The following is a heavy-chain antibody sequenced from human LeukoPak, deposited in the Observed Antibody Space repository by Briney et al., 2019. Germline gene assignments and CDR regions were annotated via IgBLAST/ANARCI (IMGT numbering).Heavy chain of an antibody. V-gene: IGHV3-30*18. CDR1: GFTFSSYG. Sequence: GGSLRLSCAASGFTFSSYGMHWVRQAPGKGLESVAVISYDGSNKYYADSVKGRFTISRDNSKNTLYLQMNSLRAEDTAVYYCAKENVLLWFGESRGFDYWGQGTLVTVSS. J-gene: IGHJ4*02. CDR3: AKENVLLWFGESRGFDY. D-gene: IGHD3-10*01. CDR2: ISYDGSNK.